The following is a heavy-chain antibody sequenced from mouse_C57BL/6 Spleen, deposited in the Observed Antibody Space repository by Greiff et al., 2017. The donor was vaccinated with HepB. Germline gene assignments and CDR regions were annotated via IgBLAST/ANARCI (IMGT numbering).Heavy chain of an antibody. Sequence: VQLQQSGTVLARPGASVKMSCKTSGYTFTSYWMHWVKQRPGQGLEWIGAIYPGNSDTSYNQKFKGKAKLTAVTSASTAYMELSSLTNEDSAVYYCTRLRLDPYYFDYWGQGTTLTVSS. CDR2: IYPGNSDT. D-gene: IGHD3-2*02. V-gene: IGHV1-5*01. CDR3: TRLRLDPYYFDY. J-gene: IGHJ2*01. CDR1: GYTFTSYW.